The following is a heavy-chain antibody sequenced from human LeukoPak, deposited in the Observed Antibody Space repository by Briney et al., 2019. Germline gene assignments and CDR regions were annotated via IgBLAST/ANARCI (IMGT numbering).Heavy chain of an antibody. CDR3: ARLIIQVGYYYYMDV. CDR1: GGSFSGYY. Sequence: SETLSLTCAVYGGSFSGYYWSWIRQPPGKGLEWIVEINHSGSTNYNPPLKSRVTISVDTSKNQFSLTLRSVTAADTAVYYCARLIIQVGYYYYMDVWGRGTSVSISS. V-gene: IGHV4-34*01. CDR2: INHSGST. D-gene: IGHD3-16*01. J-gene: IGHJ6*03.